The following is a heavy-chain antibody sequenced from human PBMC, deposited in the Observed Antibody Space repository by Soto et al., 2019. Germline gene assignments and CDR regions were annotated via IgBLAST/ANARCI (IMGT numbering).Heavy chain of an antibody. CDR3: ARGWTIAARPIWFDP. Sequence: ASVKVSCKASGYTFTSYGISWVRQAPGQGLEWMGWISAYNGNTNYAQKLQGRVTMTTDTSTSTAYMELRSLRSDDTAVYYCARGWTIAARPIWFDPWGHGTLVTVSS. D-gene: IGHD6-6*01. J-gene: IGHJ5*02. CDR1: GYTFTSYG. CDR2: ISAYNGNT. V-gene: IGHV1-18*01.